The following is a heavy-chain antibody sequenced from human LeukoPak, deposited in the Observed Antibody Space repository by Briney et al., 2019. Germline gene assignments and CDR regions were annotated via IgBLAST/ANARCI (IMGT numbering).Heavy chain of an antibody. V-gene: IGHV3-33*01. CDR1: GFTFRTYG. D-gene: IGHD2-21*01. J-gene: IGHJ3*02. CDR3: ARYRRRNCYKLDAFDI. CDR2: IWYDGSNE. Sequence: PGSSLRLSCAASGFTFRTYGMHWVRHGPGGGLEWVAFIWYDGSNEYSVDSVKGRFTISRDNSKNTLYLQMNSLRAEDTAVYYCARYRRRNCYKLDAFDIWGQGTMVTVSS.